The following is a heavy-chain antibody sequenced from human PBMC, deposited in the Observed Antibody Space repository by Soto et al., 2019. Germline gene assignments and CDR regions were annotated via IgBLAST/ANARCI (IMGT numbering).Heavy chain of an antibody. CDR2: ISDYTDDP. D-gene: IGHD2-2*01. J-gene: IGHJ5*02. V-gene: IGHV1-18*01. Sequence: QGQLVQSGAAVKNRWASVKVSCTASGNPFTNFGVTWVRQAPGQGLEWMGWISDYTDDPNYAQKFHGRVTMTLDTSTSTAYLDLRSLTSDDTAVYYCARVIPGAEAWFDPCGQGNLVTVSS. CDR1: GNPFTNFG. CDR3: ARVIPGAEAWFDP.